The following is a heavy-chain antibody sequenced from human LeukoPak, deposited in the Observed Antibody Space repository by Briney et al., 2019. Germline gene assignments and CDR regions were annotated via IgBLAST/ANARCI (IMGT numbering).Heavy chain of an antibody. D-gene: IGHD3-22*01. Sequence: KISCKGSGGTFSSYAISWVRQAPGQGLEWMGGIIPIFGTANYAQKFQGRVTITTDESTSTAYMELSSLRSEDTAVYYCARERGPYYDSSGYYGYFDYWGQGTLVTVSS. CDR2: IIPIFGTA. J-gene: IGHJ4*02. V-gene: IGHV1-69*05. CDR3: ARERGPYYDSSGYYGYFDY. CDR1: GGTFSSYA.